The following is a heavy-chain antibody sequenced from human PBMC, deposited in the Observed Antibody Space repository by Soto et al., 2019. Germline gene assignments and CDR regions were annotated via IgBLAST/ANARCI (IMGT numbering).Heavy chain of an antibody. J-gene: IGHJ6*02. CDR2: ISGYNGNT. Sequence: ASVKVYCKASGYNFTNYGISWVRRAPGQGLQWMGWISGYNGNTHDAHKFQGRVTLTTDTSAATAYIELRSLRSDDTAVYYCARDIVVGTTATPLPFYPYDGMAVWG. V-gene: IGHV1-18*04. CDR1: GYNFTNYG. D-gene: IGHD2-2*02. CDR3: ARDIVVGTTATPLPFYPYDGMAV.